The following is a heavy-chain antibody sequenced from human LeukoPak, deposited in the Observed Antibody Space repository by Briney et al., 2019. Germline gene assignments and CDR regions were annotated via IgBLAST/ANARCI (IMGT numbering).Heavy chain of an antibody. D-gene: IGHD2-15*01. CDR3: AKDGCSGGSCYLVQH. J-gene: IGHJ1*01. CDR2: ISGSGGST. CDR1: GFTFSSYA. V-gene: IGHV3-23*01. Sequence: LPGGSLRLSCAASGFTFSSYAMSWVRQAPGKGLEWVSAISGSGGSTYYADSVKGRFTISRDNSKNTLYLQMNSLRAEDTAVYYCAKDGCSGGSCYLVQHWGQGTLVTVSS.